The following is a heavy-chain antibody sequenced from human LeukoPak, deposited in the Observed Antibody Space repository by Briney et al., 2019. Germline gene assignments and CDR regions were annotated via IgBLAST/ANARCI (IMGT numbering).Heavy chain of an antibody. D-gene: IGHD6-13*01. CDR1: GFTFNNCV. Sequence: GGSLGLSCAASGFTFNNCVGTWVRQAPGKGLEWVSSISSSSSYIYYADSVKGRFTISRDNAKNSLYLQMNSLRAEDTAVYYCARDIAAGYWGQGTLVTVSS. CDR3: ARDIAAGY. CDR2: ISSSSSYI. J-gene: IGHJ4*02. V-gene: IGHV3-21*01.